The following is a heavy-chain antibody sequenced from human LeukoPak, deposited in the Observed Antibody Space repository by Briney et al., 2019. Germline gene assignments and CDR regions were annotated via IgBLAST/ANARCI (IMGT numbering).Heavy chain of an antibody. CDR2: ISSSSSYI. J-gene: IGHJ3*02. Sequence: GGSLRLSCAASGFTFSSYSMNWVRQAPGKGLEWVSSISSSSSYIYYADSVKGRFTISRDNAKNSLYLQMNSLRAEDTAVYYCAAAAGSDAFDIWGQGTMVTVSS. V-gene: IGHV3-21*01. CDR1: GFTFSSYS. D-gene: IGHD6-13*01. CDR3: AAAAGSDAFDI.